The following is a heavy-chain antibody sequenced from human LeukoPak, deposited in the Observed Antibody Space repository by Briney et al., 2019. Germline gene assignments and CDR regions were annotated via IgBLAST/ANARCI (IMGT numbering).Heavy chain of an antibody. CDR2: IYYSGST. D-gene: IGHD1-26*01. V-gene: IGHV4-39*01. J-gene: IGHJ4*02. CDR3: AGSGGRELTNLDF. Sequence: SETLSLTCTVSGGSISSSSYYWGWIRQPPGKGLEWIGSIYYSGSTYYNPSLKSRVTISVDTSKNQFSLKLSSVTAADTAVYYWAGSGGRELTNLDFWGQGTLVTVSS. CDR1: GGSISSSSYY.